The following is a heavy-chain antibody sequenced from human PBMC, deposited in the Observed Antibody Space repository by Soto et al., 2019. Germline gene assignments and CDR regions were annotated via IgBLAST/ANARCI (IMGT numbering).Heavy chain of an antibody. D-gene: IGHD6-19*01. V-gene: IGHV3-74*01. CDR2: IDTYGSAT. Sequence: GGSLRLSCAASGFSLSGYWMHWVRQAPGKGLVWVSRIDTYGSATKYADSVEGRFSISKDNAENTLYLQMNNLRADDTAVYYCVRVLKSIGWDNDVFDIWGQGTMVTISS. J-gene: IGHJ3*02. CDR3: VRVLKSIGWDNDVFDI. CDR1: GFSLSGYW.